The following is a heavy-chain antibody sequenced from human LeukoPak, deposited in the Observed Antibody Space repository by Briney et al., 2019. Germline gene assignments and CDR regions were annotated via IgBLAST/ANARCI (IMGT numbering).Heavy chain of an antibody. CDR3: ARLGGGRVGSYYYYMDV. V-gene: IGHV5-51*01. CDR2: IYPGDSDT. D-gene: IGHD3-3*01. Sequence: GESLKISCKASGYSFTSYWIGWVRQMPGKGLEWMGIIYPGDSDTRYSPSFQGQVTISADKSISTAYLQWSSLKASDTAMYYCARLGGGRVGSYYYYMDVWGKGATVTVSS. CDR1: GYSFTSYW. J-gene: IGHJ6*03.